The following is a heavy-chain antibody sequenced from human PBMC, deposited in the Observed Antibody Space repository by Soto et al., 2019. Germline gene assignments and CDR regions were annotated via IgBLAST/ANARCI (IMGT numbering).Heavy chain of an antibody. J-gene: IGHJ5*02. CDR1: GGSISSGGYY. Sequence: NPSETLSLTCTVSGGSISSGGYYWSWIRQHPGKGLEWIGYIYYSGSTYYNPSLKSRVTISVDTSKNQFSLKLSSVTAADTAVYYCARGVAADNWFDPWGQGTLVTVSS. D-gene: IGHD2-15*01. CDR2: IYYSGST. CDR3: ARGVAADNWFDP. V-gene: IGHV4-31*03.